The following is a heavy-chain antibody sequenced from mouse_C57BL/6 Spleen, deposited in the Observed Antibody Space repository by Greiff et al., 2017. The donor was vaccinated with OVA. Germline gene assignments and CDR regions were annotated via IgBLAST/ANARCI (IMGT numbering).Heavy chain of an antibody. Sequence: VQLQPSGAELVRPGASVKLSCTASGFNIKDYYMHWVKQRPEQGLEWIGRLDPEDGDTEYAPKFQGKATMTADTSSNTAYLQLSSLTSEDTAVYYCTTFTTVVAKDYWGQGTTLTVSS. CDR2: LDPEDGDT. V-gene: IGHV14-1*01. CDR1: GFNIKDYY. D-gene: IGHD1-1*01. J-gene: IGHJ2*01. CDR3: TTFTTVVAKDY.